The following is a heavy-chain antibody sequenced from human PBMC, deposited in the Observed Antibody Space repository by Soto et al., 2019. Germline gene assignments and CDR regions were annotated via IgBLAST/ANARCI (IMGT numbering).Heavy chain of an antibody. J-gene: IGHJ4*02. CDR3: ASGAVGGDSDLYAFDY. CDR1: GGSISSGGYY. D-gene: IGHD4-4*01. V-gene: IGHV4-31*03. CDR2: IYYSGST. Sequence: QVQLQESGPGLVKPSQTLSLTCTVSGGSISSGGYYWSWIRQHPGKGLEWIGYIYYSGSTYYNPSLKSRVTISVDTSKNQFSLKLSSVTAADTAVYYCASGAVGGDSDLYAFDYWGQGTLVTVSS.